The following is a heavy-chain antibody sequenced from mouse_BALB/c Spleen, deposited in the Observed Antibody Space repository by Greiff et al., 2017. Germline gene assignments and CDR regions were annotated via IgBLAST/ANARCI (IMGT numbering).Heavy chain of an antibody. J-gene: IGHJ4*01. CDR3: ARGMGNYARYYAMDY. Sequence: VQRVESGPGLVNPSQSLSLTCTVTGYSITSDYAWNWIRQFPGNKLEWMGYISYSGSTSYNPSLKSRISITRDTSKNQFFLQLNSVTTEDTATYYCARGMGNYARYYAMDYWGQGTSVTVSS. D-gene: IGHD2-1*01. CDR2: ISYSGST. CDR1: GYSITSDYA. V-gene: IGHV3-2*02.